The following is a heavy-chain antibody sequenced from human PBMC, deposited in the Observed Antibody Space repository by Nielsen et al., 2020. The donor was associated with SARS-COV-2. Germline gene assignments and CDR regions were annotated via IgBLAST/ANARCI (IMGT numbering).Heavy chain of an antibody. Sequence: SETLSLTCTVSGGSISSYYWSWLRQPPGKGLEWIGYIYYSGSTNYNPSLKSRVTISVDTSKNQFSLKLSSVTAADTAVYYCARLRWELLRYYYYGMDVWGQGTTVTVSS. CDR3: ARLRWELLRYYYYGMDV. D-gene: IGHD1-26*01. J-gene: IGHJ6*02. V-gene: IGHV4-59*08. CDR2: IYYSGST. CDR1: GGSISSYY.